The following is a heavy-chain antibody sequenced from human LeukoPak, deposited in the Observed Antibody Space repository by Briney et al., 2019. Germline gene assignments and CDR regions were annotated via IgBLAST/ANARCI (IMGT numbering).Heavy chain of an antibody. V-gene: IGHV4-30-4*08. CDR1: GGSISSGDYY. Sequence: SQTLSLTCTVSGGSISSGDYYWSWIRQPPGKGLEWIGYIYYSGSTNYNPSLKSRVTISVDTSKNQFSLKLSSVTAADTAVYYCARLGGIYGSGNYHIKNWGQGTLVTVSS. CDR3: ARLGGIYGSGNYHIKN. J-gene: IGHJ4*02. D-gene: IGHD3-10*01. CDR2: IYYSGST.